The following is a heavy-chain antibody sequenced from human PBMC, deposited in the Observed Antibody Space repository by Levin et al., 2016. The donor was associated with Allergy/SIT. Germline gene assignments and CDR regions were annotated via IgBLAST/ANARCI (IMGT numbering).Heavy chain of an antibody. J-gene: IGHJ4*02. V-gene: IGHV3-21*01. Sequence: GESLKISCAASGFTFSSYSINWVRQAPGKGLEWVSSISGSSSSIYYADSVKGRFTISRDNAKNSLYLQMNSLRAEDTAVYYCAREDCSGGSCHYFGYWGQGTLVTVSS. CDR1: GFTFSSYS. CDR3: AREDCSGGSCHYFGY. CDR2: ISGSSSSI. D-gene: IGHD2-15*01.